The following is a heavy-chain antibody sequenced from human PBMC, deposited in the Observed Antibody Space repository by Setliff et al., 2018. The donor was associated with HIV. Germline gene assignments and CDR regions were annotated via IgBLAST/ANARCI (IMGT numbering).Heavy chain of an antibody. V-gene: IGHV3-48*01. J-gene: IGHJ4*02. CDR3: ARDTITATGLG. CDR2: LRGDGII. CDR1: GFNANPYT. Sequence: GGSLRLSCAVSGFNANPYTMAWVRQAPGRGLEWLSSLRGDGIISYADSVKGRFTISRDSAKNSLFLQMNSLRGEDTAVYYCARDTITATGLGWGQGTLVTVSS. D-gene: IGHD1-1*01.